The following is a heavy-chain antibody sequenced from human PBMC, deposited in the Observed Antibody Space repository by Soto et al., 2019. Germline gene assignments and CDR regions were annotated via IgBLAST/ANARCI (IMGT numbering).Heavy chain of an antibody. D-gene: IGHD1-1*01. CDR2: IYHSGST. CDR3: AREGYNCSGPDV. Sequence: QVQLQESGPGLVKPSQTLSLTCTVSGGSISSGDYYWSWIRQHPGKGLEWIGYIYHSGSTYYNPSLKSRVTIPEDTSENQFSVRLSSVTAADTAVYYCAREGYNCSGPDVWGQGTTVTVSS. V-gene: IGHV4-31*03. CDR1: GGSISSGDYY. J-gene: IGHJ6*02.